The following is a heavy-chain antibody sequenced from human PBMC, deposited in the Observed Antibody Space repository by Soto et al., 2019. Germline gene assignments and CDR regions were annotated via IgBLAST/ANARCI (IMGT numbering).Heavy chain of an antibody. CDR1: GYTLTSYA. CDR3: ARVYCSSTSCYAFDI. D-gene: IGHD2-2*01. V-gene: IGHV1-3*01. J-gene: IGHJ3*02. Sequence: ASVKVSCKASGYTLTSYAMHWVRQAPGQRLEWMGWINAGNGNTKHSQKFQGRVTITRDTSASTAYMELSSLRSEDTAVYYCARVYCSSTSCYAFDIWGQGTMVTVSS. CDR2: INAGNGNT.